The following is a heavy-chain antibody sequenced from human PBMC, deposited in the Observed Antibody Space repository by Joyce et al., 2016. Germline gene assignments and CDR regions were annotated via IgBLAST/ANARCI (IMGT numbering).Heavy chain of an antibody. CDR2: ISASGGST. Sequence: EVQLLESGGGLVQPGGSLRLSCAASGFTFSSYAMSWVRQAPVKGLALVSSISASGGSTYYADSVKGRFTISRDNSEDSLYLHMNSLRAEDTAVYYCATWAPTNYDFWSGYSYYFDNWGQGTLVTVSS. D-gene: IGHD3-3*01. J-gene: IGHJ4*02. V-gene: IGHV3-23*01. CDR3: ATWAPTNYDFWSGYSYYFDN. CDR1: GFTFSSYA.